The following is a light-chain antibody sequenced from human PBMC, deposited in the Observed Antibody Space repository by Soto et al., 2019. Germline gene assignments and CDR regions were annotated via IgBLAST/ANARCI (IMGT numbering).Light chain of an antibody. V-gene: IGKV3-15*01. CDR3: QQYNNWPLT. J-gene: IGKJ4*01. CDR2: GAS. Sequence: EIVMTQSPATLSVSPGERATLSCRASQSVSSNLAWYQQKPGQAPRLLIHGASTRATGIAARFSGSGSGTEFTVTISSLQSEDFAVYFFQQYNNWPLTFGGGTKVEIK. CDR1: QSVSSN.